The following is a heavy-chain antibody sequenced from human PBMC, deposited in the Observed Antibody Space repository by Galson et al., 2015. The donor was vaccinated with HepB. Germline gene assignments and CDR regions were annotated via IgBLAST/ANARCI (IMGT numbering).Heavy chain of an antibody. CDR3: ARDAPTYSGYDYVFGYYYYYYVDV. CDR1: GFTFNSYS. V-gene: IGHV3-21*01. CDR2: ISSSSSYI. Sequence: SLRLSCAASGFTFNSYSMNWVRQAPGKGLEWVSSISSSSSYIYYADSVKGRFTISRDNAKNSLYLRMNSLRAEDTAVYYCARDAPTYSGYDYVFGYYYYYYVDVWGKGTTVTVSS. D-gene: IGHD5-12*01. J-gene: IGHJ6*03.